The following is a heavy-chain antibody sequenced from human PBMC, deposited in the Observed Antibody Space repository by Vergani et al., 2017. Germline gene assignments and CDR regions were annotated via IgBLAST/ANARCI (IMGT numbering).Heavy chain of an antibody. Sequence: QVHLVESGGGVVQPGRSLRLSCVVSGFTSSYYGMHWVRQAPGKGLEWVAVISYDGTQKYYADSLKGRFTISRDNSKSTLYLQMNSLRTEDTAVYYCATKSCGTPGCQIGYFREWGQGTLVTVYS. J-gene: IGHJ1*01. D-gene: IGHD1-1*01. V-gene: IGHV3-30*03. CDR1: GFTSSYYG. CDR3: ATKSCGTPGCQIGYFRE. CDR2: ISYDGTQK.